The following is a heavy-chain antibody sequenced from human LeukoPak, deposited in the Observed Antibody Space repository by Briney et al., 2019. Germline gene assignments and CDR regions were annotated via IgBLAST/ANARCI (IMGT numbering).Heavy chain of an antibody. CDR2: IIPIFGTA. CDR1: GGTFSSYA. Sequence: ASVKVSCKASGGTFSSYAISWVRQAPGQGLEWMGRIIPIFGTANYAQKFQGRVTITTDESTSTAYMELSSLRSEDTAVYYCARDDYYDSSGYYKPNPFDYWGQGTLVTVSS. J-gene: IGHJ4*02. D-gene: IGHD3-22*01. CDR3: ARDDYYDSSGYYKPNPFDY. V-gene: IGHV1-69*05.